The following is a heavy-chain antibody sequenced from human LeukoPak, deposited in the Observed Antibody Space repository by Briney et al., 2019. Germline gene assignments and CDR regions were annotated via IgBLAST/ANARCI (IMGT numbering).Heavy chain of an antibody. V-gene: IGHV4-34*01. Sequence: SETLSLTCAVYGGSFSGYYWSWIRQPPGKGLEWIGEINHSGSTNYNPSLKSRVTISVDTSKNQFSLKLSSVTAADTAVYYCARALQHDYGDYYFDYWGQGTLVTVSS. J-gene: IGHJ4*02. CDR1: GGSFSGYY. CDR2: INHSGST. D-gene: IGHD4-17*01. CDR3: ARALQHDYGDYYFDY.